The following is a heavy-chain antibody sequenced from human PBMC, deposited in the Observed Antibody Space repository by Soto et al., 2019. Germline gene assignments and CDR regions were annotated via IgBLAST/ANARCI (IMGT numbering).Heavy chain of an antibody. CDR2: IIPIFGTA. Sequence: SVKVSCKASGGTFSSYAISWVRQAPGQGLEWMGGIIPIFGTANYAQKFQGRVTITADESTSTAYIELSSLRSEDTAVYYCARDSRTGIAAAGTEWFDPWGEGTLVTVSS. J-gene: IGHJ5*02. D-gene: IGHD6-13*01. V-gene: IGHV1-69*13. CDR3: ARDSRTGIAAAGTEWFDP. CDR1: GGTFSSYA.